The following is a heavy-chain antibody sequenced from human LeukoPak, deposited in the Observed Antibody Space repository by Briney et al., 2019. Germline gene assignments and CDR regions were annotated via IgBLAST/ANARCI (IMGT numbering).Heavy chain of an antibody. Sequence: GGSLRLSCAASGFTFSDYYMSWIRQAPGKGLEWVSYISSSGSTIYYADSVKGRFTISRDNAKNSLYLQMNSLRAEDTAVYYCARDQRWLQLSYYYGMDVWGQGTTVTVSS. V-gene: IGHV3-11*01. D-gene: IGHD5-24*01. J-gene: IGHJ6*02. CDR3: ARDQRWLQLSYYYGMDV. CDR1: GFTFSDYY. CDR2: ISSSGSTI.